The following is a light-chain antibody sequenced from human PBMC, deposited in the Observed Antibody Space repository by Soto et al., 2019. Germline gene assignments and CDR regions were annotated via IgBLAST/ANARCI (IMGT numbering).Light chain of an antibody. CDR2: GNS. J-gene: IGLJ2*01. Sequence: QSVLTQPPSVSGAPGQRVTISCTGSSSNIGAGYDVHWYQQLPGTAPKRLIYGNSNRPSGVPDRFSGSKSGTSASLAITGLQAEDEADYCCQSYDSSLSGGVFGGGTKLTVL. V-gene: IGLV1-40*01. CDR1: SSNIGAGYD. CDR3: QSYDSSLSGGV.